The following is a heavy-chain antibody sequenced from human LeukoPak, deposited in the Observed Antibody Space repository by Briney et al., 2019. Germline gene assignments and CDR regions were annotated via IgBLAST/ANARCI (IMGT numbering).Heavy chain of an antibody. V-gene: IGHV3-66*01. CDR1: GFTVSSNY. J-gene: IGHJ4*02. CDR2: IYSGGST. CDR3: ANSLVDTTHY. Sequence: GGSLRLSCAASGFTVSSNYMSWVRQAPGKGLEWVSVIYSGGSTYYADSVKGRFTISRDNSKNTLFLQMNSLGAEDTAVYYCANSLVDTTHYWGQGTLVTVSS. D-gene: IGHD1-1*01.